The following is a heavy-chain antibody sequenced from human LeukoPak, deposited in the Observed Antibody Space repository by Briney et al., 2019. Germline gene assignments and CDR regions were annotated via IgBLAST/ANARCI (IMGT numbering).Heavy chain of an antibody. CDR2: ISRSSSYI. CDR1: GFTFTSYS. V-gene: IGHV3-21*01. Sequence: GGSLRLSCAASGFTFTSYSMNWVRQAPGKGLEWVSSISRSSSYIYYADSVKGRFTISRDNAKNSLYLQMNSLRAEDTAVYYCARGQRSYYYYYMDVWGKGTTVTVSS. CDR3: ARGQRSYYYYYMDV. D-gene: IGHD3-10*01. J-gene: IGHJ6*03.